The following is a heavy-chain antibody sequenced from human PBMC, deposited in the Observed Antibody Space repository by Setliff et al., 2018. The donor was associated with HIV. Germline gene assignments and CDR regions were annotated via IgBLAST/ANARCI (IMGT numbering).Heavy chain of an antibody. D-gene: IGHD2-8*01. CDR2: ISWNSGNI. Sequence: SLRLSCAASGFTFDDYAMHWVRQAPGKGLEWVSGISWNSGNIGYADSVKGRSTISRDNAKNSLYLQMNSLRADDTAIYYCAALSSRTNSVYGIISTRFDPWGQGTLVTVSS. J-gene: IGHJ5*02. V-gene: IGHV3-9*01. CDR3: AALSSRTNSVYGIISTRFDP. CDR1: GFTFDDYA.